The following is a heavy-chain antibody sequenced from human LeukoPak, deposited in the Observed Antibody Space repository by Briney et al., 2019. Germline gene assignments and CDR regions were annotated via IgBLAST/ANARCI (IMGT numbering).Heavy chain of an antibody. V-gene: IGHV4-39*07. CDR1: GGSISSSSYY. D-gene: IGHD3-10*01. J-gene: IGHJ4*02. CDR3: ARVFGELYQYYFDY. Sequence: SETLSLTCTVSGGSISSSSYYWGWIRQPPGTGLEWIGSIYYSGSTYYNPSLKSRVTISVDTSKNQFSLKLSSVTAADTAVYYCARVFGELYQYYFDYWGQGTLVTVSS. CDR2: IYYSGST.